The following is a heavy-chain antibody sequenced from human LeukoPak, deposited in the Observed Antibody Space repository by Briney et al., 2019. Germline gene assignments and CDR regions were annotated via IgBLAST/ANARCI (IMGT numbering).Heavy chain of an antibody. J-gene: IGHJ4*02. Sequence: SETLSLTCTVSGGSISSYYWGWIRQPPGKRLEWIGSIYYSRSTYYNPSLKSRVTISVDTSKNQFSLKLSSVTAADTAVYYCARAGTAYFFDYWGQGTLVTVSS. V-gene: IGHV4-59*12. CDR2: IYYSRST. D-gene: IGHD1-7*01. CDR3: ARAGTAYFFDY. CDR1: GGSISSYY.